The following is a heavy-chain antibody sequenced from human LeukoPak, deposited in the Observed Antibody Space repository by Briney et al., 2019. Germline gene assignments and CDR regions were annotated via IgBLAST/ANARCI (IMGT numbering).Heavy chain of an antibody. J-gene: IGHJ4*02. D-gene: IGHD3-16*01. CDR2: IRASGGNT. V-gene: IGHV3-23*01. Sequence: GGSLRLSCAASGFTFSDYCMSWVRQAPGKGLEWVSSIRASGGNTYYTGSVKGRFTISRDNSRNTVYLQITSLRADDTAVYYCANDEKTGSLVSSWDYWGQGTLVTVSS. CDR1: GFTFSDYC. CDR3: ANDEKTGSLVSSWDY.